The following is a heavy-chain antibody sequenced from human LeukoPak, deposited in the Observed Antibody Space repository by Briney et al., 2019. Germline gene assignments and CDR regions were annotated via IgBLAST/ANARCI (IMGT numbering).Heavy chain of an antibody. V-gene: IGHV3-7*01. D-gene: IGHD5-12*01. Sequence: RGSLRLSCAASGFTFSSYWMSWVRQAPGKGLEWVANIKQDGSEKYYVDSVKGRFTISRDNAKNSLYLQMNSLRAEDTAVYYCARARRLVATPYDYWGQGTLVTVSS. CDR1: GFTFSSYW. CDR3: ARARRLVATPYDY. J-gene: IGHJ4*02. CDR2: IKQDGSEK.